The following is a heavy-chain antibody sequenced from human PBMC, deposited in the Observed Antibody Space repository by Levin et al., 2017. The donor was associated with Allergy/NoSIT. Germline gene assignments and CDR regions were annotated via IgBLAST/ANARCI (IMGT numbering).Heavy chain of an antibody. J-gene: IGHJ5*02. Sequence: SETLSLTCAISGDSVSSNSAAWNWIRQSPSRGLEWLGRTYYRSKWYSDYAVSVKSRITINPDTAENQFSLQLSSVTPEDTAVYYCARDNTDSSYSSSWDTGWFDPWGQGTLVTVSS. CDR3: ARDNTDSSYSSSWDTGWFDP. V-gene: IGHV6-1*01. CDR1: GDSVSSNSAA. D-gene: IGHD6-13*01. CDR2: TYYRSKWYS.